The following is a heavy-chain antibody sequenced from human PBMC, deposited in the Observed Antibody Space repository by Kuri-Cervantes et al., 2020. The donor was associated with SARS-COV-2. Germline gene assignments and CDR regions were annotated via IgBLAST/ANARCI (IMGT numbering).Heavy chain of an antibody. D-gene: IGHD1-26*01. CDR3: VKVVPTSKFDP. CDR1: GGSFSGYY. V-gene: IGHV4-34*01. J-gene: IGHJ5*02. CDR2: VCHTGNT. Sequence: SETLSLTCAVYGGSFSGYYWSWIRQSPGTGLEWIGSVCHTGNTHYTPSLKSRVTLSMDTSKNQFSLNLSSVTAADTAVYYCVKVVPTSKFDPWGQGILVTVSS.